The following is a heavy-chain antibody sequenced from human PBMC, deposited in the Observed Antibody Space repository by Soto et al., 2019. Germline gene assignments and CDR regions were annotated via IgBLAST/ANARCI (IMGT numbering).Heavy chain of an antibody. CDR3: ARVGGCASLAGD. Sequence: ASVKVSCKTSGYNFIAYYVHWVRQAPGQGLEWMGYVSPNNGATIYAQKFQGRVTLTRDTSISTAYMDLTRLTSDDTATYYCARVGGCASLAGDWGQGTQVTVSS. J-gene: IGHJ4*02. D-gene: IGHD3-10*01. CDR1: GYNFIAYY. CDR2: VSPNNGAT. V-gene: IGHV1-2*02.